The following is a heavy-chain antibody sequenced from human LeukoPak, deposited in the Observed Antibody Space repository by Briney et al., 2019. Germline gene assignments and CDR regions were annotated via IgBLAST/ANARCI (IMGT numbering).Heavy chain of an antibody. CDR2: IIPIFGTA. Sequence: WASVKVSCEASGGTFSSYASSWVRQAPGQGLEWMGGIIPIFGTANYAQKFQGRVTITADKSTSTAYMELSSLRSEDTAVYYCAMYPVGRDQLLTVDYWGQGTLVTVSS. CDR1: GGTFSSYA. D-gene: IGHD2-2*01. CDR3: AMYPVGRDQLLTVDY. V-gene: IGHV1-69*06. J-gene: IGHJ4*02.